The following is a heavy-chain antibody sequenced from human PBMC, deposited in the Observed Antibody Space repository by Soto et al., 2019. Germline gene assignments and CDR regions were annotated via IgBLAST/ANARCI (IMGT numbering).Heavy chain of an antibody. V-gene: IGHV3-30*18. Sequence: QVQLVESGGGVVQPGRSLRLSCAASGFTFSSYGMHWVRQAPGKGLEWVAVTSWDGSNKYYADSVKGRFTISRGNSKNTLYLQMNSLRAEDTAVYYCTNFGHWGQGTLVTVSS. CDR2: TSWDGSNK. CDR3: TNFGH. CDR1: GFTFSSYG. J-gene: IGHJ5*02.